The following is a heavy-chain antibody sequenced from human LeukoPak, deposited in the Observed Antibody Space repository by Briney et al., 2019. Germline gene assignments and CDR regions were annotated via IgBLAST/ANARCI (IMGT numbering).Heavy chain of an antibody. CDR2: IDPSDSCT. V-gene: IGHV5-10-1*01. Sequence: GESLRISCKGSGYSFTSYWISWVRQMPGKGLEWMGRIDPSDSCTNYSPSFQGHVTISADKSISTAYLQWSSLKASDTAMYYCARRQYDSYNWFDPWGQGTLVTVSS. D-gene: IGHD3-22*01. CDR1: GYSFTSYW. CDR3: ARRQYDSYNWFDP. J-gene: IGHJ5*02.